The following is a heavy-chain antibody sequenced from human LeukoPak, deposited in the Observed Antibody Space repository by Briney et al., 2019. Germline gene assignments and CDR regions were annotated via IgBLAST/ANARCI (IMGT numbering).Heavy chain of an antibody. J-gene: IGHJ3*02. V-gene: IGHV3-23*01. CDR3: AKMWGFCHDSGGYYHDAFDI. D-gene: IGHD3-22*01. Sequence: GGSLRLSCAAAGFTFSSYAMSWVRQAPGKGLEWVSTISGGGGSTYYADSVKGRFTISRDNSKNTLYLQMNSLRAEDTAVYYCAKMWGFCHDSGGYYHDAFDIWGQGTMVTVSS. CDR2: ISGGGGST. CDR1: GFTFSSYA.